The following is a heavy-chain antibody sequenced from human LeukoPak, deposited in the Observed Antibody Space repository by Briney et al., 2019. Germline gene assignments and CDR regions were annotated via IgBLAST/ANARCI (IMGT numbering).Heavy chain of an antibody. V-gene: IGHV1-2*06. J-gene: IGHJ4*02. CDR2: INPNSGGT. Sequence: SVKVSCQASGYTFTGYYMHWVRQAPGQGLEWMGRINPNSGGTNYAQKFQGRVTMTRDTSISTAYMELSRLRSDDTAVYYCAILTYYYDSSGYFTPFDYWRQGTLVTVPS. CDR3: AILTYYYDSSGYFTPFDY. D-gene: IGHD3-22*01. CDR1: GYTFTGYY.